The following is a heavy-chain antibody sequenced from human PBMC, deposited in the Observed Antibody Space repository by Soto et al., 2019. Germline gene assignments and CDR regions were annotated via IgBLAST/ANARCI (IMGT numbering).Heavy chain of an antibody. D-gene: IGHD3-22*01. V-gene: IGHV1-18*01. Sequence: GASVKVSCKASGYTFTSYGISWVRQAPGQGLEWMGWISAYNGNTNYAQKLQGRVTMTTDTSTSTAYMELRSLRSDDTAVYYCARSTPRQVQSYYDSSGYYYGKGINDYCGQGTLVTVSS. CDR1: GYTFTSYG. CDR3: ARSTPRQVQSYYDSSGYYYGKGINDY. CDR2: ISAYNGNT. J-gene: IGHJ4*02.